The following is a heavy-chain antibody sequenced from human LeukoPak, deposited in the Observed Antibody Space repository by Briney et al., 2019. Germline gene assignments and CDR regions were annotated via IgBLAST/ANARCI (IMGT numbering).Heavy chain of an antibody. V-gene: IGHV3-23*01. Sequence: GGSLRLSCAASGLTFNIYAMNWVRQAPGKGLEWVSTITDSGRSTYYPDSVKGRFTISRDNSKNTLYLQMNSLRVDDTAVYYCAKSYSSGRNCARFDYWGQGTLVIVSS. CDR3: AKSYSSGRNCARFDY. CDR2: ITDSGRST. J-gene: IGHJ4*02. D-gene: IGHD2-15*01. CDR1: GLTFNIYA.